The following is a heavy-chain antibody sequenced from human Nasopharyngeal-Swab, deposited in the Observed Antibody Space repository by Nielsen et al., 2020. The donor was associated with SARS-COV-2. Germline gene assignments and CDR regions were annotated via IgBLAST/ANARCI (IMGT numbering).Heavy chain of an antibody. D-gene: IGHD4-17*01. V-gene: IGHV6-1*01. CDR2: TYCRSKWYN. J-gene: IGHJ6*03. Sequence: SQTLSLTCAISGDSVSSSSAAWNWIRQSPSRGLEWLGRTYCRSKWYNDYAVSVKSRTTINPDTSKNQFSLHLNSVTPEDTAVYYCARARGAYGDYYYYYYTDVWGKGTTVTVSS. CDR3: ARARGAYGDYYYYYYTDV. CDR1: GDSVSSSSAA.